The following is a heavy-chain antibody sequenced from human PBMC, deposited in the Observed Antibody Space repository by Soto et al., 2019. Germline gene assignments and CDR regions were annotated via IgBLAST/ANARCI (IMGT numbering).Heavy chain of an antibody. D-gene: IGHD3-10*01. CDR1: GFSLSTSGVG. Sequence: QITLKESGPTLVKPTQTLTLTCTFSGFSLSTSGVGVGWIRQPPGKALEWLALFYWDDEKRYSPSLKSRRTSPRDTSKNQVVLTVTSMDPVDTATYYCAHSRGAAPYYSYYGMDVWGQGTTVTVSS. V-gene: IGHV2-5*02. CDR2: FYWDDEK. J-gene: IGHJ6*02. CDR3: AHSRGAAPYYSYYGMDV.